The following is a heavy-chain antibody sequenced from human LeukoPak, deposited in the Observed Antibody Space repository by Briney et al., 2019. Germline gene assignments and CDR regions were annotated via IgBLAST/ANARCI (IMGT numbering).Heavy chain of an antibody. J-gene: IGHJ4*02. V-gene: IGHV1-2*04. CDR3: ARGGSSGYYYGSDY. Sequence: ASVKVSCKASGYTFTGYYMHWVRQALGQGLEWMGWINPNSGGTNYAQKFQGWVTMTRDTSISTAYMELSRLRSDDTAVYYCARGGSSGYYYGSDYWGQGTLVTVSS. CDR1: GYTFTGYY. D-gene: IGHD3-22*01. CDR2: INPNSGGT.